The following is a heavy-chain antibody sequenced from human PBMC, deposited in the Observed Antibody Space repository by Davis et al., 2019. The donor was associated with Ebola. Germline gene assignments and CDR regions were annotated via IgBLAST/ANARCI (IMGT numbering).Heavy chain of an antibody. J-gene: IGHJ4*02. Sequence: PGGSLRLSCAASGFIFNTYNMYWVRQAPGKGLECVSSITSSSSYTYYADSVRGRFTISSDNAKNSLYLQMNSLRAEDTAVYYCAKGGFSNGYADHWGQGSLVTVSS. CDR3: AKGGFSNGYADH. CDR1: GFIFNTYN. D-gene: IGHD5-18*01. V-gene: IGHV3-21*01. CDR2: ITSSSSYT.